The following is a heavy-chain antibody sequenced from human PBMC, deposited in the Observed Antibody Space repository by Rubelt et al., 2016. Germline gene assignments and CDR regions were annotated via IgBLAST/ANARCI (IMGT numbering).Heavy chain of an antibody. CDR3: AKEAGTSGRAGWFDP. CDR2: ISIHGSNK. D-gene: IGHD6-19*01. V-gene: IGHV3-30*04. CDR1: GFTFSGAV. J-gene: IGHJ5*02. Sequence: QVQLVESGGGVVQPGESLRLSCAATGFTFSGAVMHWVRQAPGKGLQWVALISIHGSNKDYVDSVKGRFTISRDDSKNTVYLHMNSLRTDDTAGYYCAKEAGTSGRAGWFDPWGQGTLVTVSS.